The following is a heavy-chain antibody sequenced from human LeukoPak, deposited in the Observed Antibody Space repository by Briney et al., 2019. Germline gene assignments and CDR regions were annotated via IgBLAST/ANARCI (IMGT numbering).Heavy chain of an antibody. CDR3: ARARITMMSFDV. D-gene: IGHD3-22*01. CDR2: VIPKNGNK. J-gene: IGHJ3*01. Sequence: ASVKVSCKASGYTFTRFYINWVRHATVQGVEWIGWVIPKNGNKGFVQKFQGTVTMTRNTSISTAYMELSGLRSDDTAVHCCARARITMMSFDVWGQGTVVSVSS. V-gene: IGHV1-8*01. CDR1: GYTFTRFY.